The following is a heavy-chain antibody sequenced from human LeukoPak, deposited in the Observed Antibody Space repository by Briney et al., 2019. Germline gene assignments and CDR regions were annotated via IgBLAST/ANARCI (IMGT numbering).Heavy chain of an antibody. J-gene: IGHJ4*02. Sequence: GGSLRLSCAASGFTFSSYSMNWVRQAPGKGLEWVSPISSSSSYIYYADSVKGRFTISRDNAKNSLYLQMNSLRAEDTAVYYCARDYVNYYDSSGYYYVPGWGQGTLVTVSS. CDR2: ISSSSSYI. CDR1: GFTFSSYS. D-gene: IGHD3-22*01. V-gene: IGHV3-21*01. CDR3: ARDYVNYYDSSGYYYVPG.